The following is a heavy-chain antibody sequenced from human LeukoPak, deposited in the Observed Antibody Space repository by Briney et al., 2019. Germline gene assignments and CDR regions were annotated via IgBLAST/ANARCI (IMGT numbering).Heavy chain of an antibody. Sequence: GRSLTLSCTASGFTFSSYYMRWVRQAPGKGLEWVAGIRYDGSNNYYADSVKGGFTISRDNSKNTLFLQMNGLRVEDTAGYYCAGDEASIGHYANLFDYWGQGTLVTVSS. CDR3: AGDEASIGHYANLFDY. CDR2: IRYDGSNN. D-gene: IGHD3-22*01. CDR1: GFTFSSYY. V-gene: IGHV3-33*01. J-gene: IGHJ4*02.